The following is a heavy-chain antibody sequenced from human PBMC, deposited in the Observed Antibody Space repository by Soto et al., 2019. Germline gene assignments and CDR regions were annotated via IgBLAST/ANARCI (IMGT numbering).Heavy chain of an antibody. CDR2: FKCSGGNK. Sequence: GGSXRLSXXASGXXFSGXXXXXXXLAPGKGLEWVXAFKCSGGNKYYADSVKGRFTISRDNSKNTLYLQMNSLRAEDTAVYYCAKDRLTAPKRSYFDYWGQGTLVTVSS. V-gene: IGHV3-23*01. D-gene: IGHD2-2*01. CDR3: AKDRLTAPKRSYFDY. J-gene: IGHJ4*02. CDR1: GXXFSGXX.